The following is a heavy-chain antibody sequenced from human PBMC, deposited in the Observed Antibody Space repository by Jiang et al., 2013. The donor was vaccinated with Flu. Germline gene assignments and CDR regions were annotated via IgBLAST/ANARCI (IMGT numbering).Heavy chain of an antibody. V-gene: IGHV1-46*01. CDR2: INPSGGST. CDR3: AREMITFGGAPSGSYYYYGMDV. J-gene: IGHJ6*02. D-gene: IGHD3-16*01. CDR1: GYTFTSYY. Sequence: GAEVKKPGASVKVSCKASGYTFTSYYMHWVRQAPGQGLEWMGIINPSGGSTSYAQKFQGRVTMTRDTSTSTVYMELSSLRSEDTAVYYCAREMITFGGAPSGSYYYYGMDVWGQGTTVTVSS.